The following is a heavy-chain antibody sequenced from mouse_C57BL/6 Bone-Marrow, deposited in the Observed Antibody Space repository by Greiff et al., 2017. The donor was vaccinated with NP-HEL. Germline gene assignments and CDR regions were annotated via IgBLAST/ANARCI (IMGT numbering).Heavy chain of an antibody. CDR1: GYTFTSYW. V-gene: IGHV1-50*01. Sequence: QVQLQQPGAELVKPGASVKLSCKASGYTFTSYWMQWVKQRPGQGLEWIGEIDPSDSYTNYNQKFKGKATLTVDTSSSTASMQLSSLTSEDSAVYYCARITTVVAPRAMDYWGQGTSVTVSS. CDR2: IDPSDSYT. CDR3: ARITTVVAPRAMDY. D-gene: IGHD1-1*01. J-gene: IGHJ4*01.